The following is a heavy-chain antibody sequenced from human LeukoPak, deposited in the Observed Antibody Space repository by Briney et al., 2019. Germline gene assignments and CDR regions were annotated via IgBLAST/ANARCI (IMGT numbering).Heavy chain of an antibody. D-gene: IGHD3-10*01. CDR1: GYSFPAYY. CDR2: INPDTGGT. J-gene: IGHJ4*02. V-gene: IGHV1-2*02. Sequence: ASVKVSCKASGYSFPAYYMHWVRQAPGQGLEWMGWINPDTGGTNYAPKFQGRVTITMDSSISTAYLDLNRLRDDDTAVYYCATGSKRLWFGQLFDSWGQGSLVTVSS. CDR3: ATGSKRLWFGQLFDS.